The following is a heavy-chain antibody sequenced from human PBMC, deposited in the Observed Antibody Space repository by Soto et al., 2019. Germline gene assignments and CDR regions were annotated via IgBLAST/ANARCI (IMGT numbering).Heavy chain of an antibody. J-gene: IGHJ4*02. CDR1: GYTFTSYS. V-gene: IGHV1-18*01. D-gene: IGHD4-17*01. CDR3: ARRTHGDLDY. CDR2: ITPYSGNT. Sequence: QIQLVQSGAEVKKPGASVKVSCRPSGYTFTSYSITWVRQAPGQGLEWMGWITPYSGNTNYGQKFQGRVTMTTDTSTSTVYMELRSLRSDDTALYYCARRTHGDLDYWGQGALVTVSS.